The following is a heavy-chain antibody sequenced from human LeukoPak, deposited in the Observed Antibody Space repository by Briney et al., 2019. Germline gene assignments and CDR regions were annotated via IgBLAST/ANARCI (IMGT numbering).Heavy chain of an antibody. CDR1: GFTFSSYG. V-gene: IGHV3-30*02. Sequence: GGSLRLSCTASGFTFSSYGMHWVRQAPGKGLEWVSFIRFDGSEKYYADSVRGRFTISRDNSKNTLSLQMNSLRAEDTALYYCAKDVYDCSGGSCPQYYYVMDVWGQGTRSPSP. CDR2: IRFDGSEK. D-gene: IGHD2-15*01. CDR3: AKDVYDCSGGSCPQYYYVMDV. J-gene: IGHJ6*02.